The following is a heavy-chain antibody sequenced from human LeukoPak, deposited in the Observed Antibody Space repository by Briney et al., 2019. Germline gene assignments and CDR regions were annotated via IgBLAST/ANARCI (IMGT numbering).Heavy chain of an antibody. V-gene: IGHV4-59*01. Sequence: KASETLSLTCTVSGGSISSYYWSWIRQPPGKGLEWIGYIYYSGSTNYNPSLKSRVTISVDTSKNQFSLKLSSVTAADTAVYYCARDRYSSGWSNGFDYWGQGTLVTVSS. D-gene: IGHD6-13*01. CDR2: IYYSGST. CDR1: GGSISSYY. CDR3: ARDRYSSGWSNGFDY. J-gene: IGHJ4*02.